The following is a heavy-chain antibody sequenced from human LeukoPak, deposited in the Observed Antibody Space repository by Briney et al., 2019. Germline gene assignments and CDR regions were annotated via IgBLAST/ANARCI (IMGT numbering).Heavy chain of an antibody. J-gene: IGHJ4*02. D-gene: IGHD5-18*01. CDR1: GGSISSYY. Sequence: PSETLSLTCTVSGGSISSYYWSWIRQPPGKGLEWIGYIYYSGSTNYNPSLKSRVTISVDTSKNQFSLKLSSVAAADTAVYYCARGWRYSYGFYNYWGQGTLVTVSS. CDR2: IYYSGST. V-gene: IGHV4-59*01. CDR3: ARGWRYSYGFYNY.